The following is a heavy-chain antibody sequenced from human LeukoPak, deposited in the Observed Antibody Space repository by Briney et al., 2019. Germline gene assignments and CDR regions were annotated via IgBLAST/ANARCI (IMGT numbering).Heavy chain of an antibody. CDR2: IYDSGST. J-gene: IGHJ4*02. D-gene: IGHD1-26*01. V-gene: IGHV4-59*04. Sequence: PSETLSLTCTVSGGSISSYYWGWIRQPPGKGLEWIGNIYDSGSTYYNASLQSRVTISIDTSKNQFSLRLSSVTAADTAMYYCAKSGGYGRIDYWGQGTLVTVSS. CDR3: AKSGGYGRIDY. CDR1: GGSISSYY.